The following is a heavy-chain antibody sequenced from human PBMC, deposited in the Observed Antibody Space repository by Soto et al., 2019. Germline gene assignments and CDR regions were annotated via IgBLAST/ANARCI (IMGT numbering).Heavy chain of an antibody. CDR2: IYYSGTT. Sequence: SETLSLTCTVSGASITNYYWSWIRQPPGKGLEWIGYIYYSGTTNYNPSLKSRLTISVDTSKNQFTLKLTSVTAADTAVYYCALFCSSTSCYGQWDYWGPGTMVTVSS. J-gene: IGHJ4*02. CDR1: GASITNYY. CDR3: ALFCSSTSCYGQWDY. D-gene: IGHD2-2*01. V-gene: IGHV4-59*01.